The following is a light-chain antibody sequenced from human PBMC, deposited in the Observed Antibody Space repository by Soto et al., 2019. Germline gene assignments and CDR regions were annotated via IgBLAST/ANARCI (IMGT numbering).Light chain of an antibody. CDR3: QHHYSYPLT. Sequence: DIQLTQSPSFLSASVGDRVTITCRASQGINNYLAWYQQQPGKAPKLLIYAASTLQSGVPSRFSGSGSGTEFTLRSTTLQHEDFATYYCQHHYSYPLTFGGGTKVEIK. CDR1: QGINNY. J-gene: IGKJ4*01. CDR2: AAS. V-gene: IGKV1-9*01.